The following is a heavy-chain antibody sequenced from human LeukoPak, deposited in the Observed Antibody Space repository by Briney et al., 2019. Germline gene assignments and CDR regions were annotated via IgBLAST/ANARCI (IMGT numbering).Heavy chain of an antibody. J-gene: IGHJ4*02. Sequence: PGGSLRLSCAASGFTFSSYGMHWVRQAPGKGLEWVAFIRYDGSNKYYADSVKGRFTISRDNSKNTLYLQMNSLRAEDTAVYYCAKDKDYYDSSGYYQPRYFDYWGQGTLVTVSS. CDR1: GFTFSSYG. D-gene: IGHD3-22*01. V-gene: IGHV3-30*02. CDR3: AKDKDYYDSSGYYQPRYFDY. CDR2: IRYDGSNK.